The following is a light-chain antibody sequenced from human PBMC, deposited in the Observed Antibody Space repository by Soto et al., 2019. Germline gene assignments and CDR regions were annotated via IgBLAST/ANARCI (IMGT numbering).Light chain of an antibody. CDR3: QRYDGY. CDR2: DAS. V-gene: IGKV1-5*01. Sequence: DSHMTLSPSTLSASVGDRVTITCRASQTMSTWLAWYQQKPGKAPKLLIYDASSLRSGVPSRFSGSGSGTEFTLTINSLQPDDFATYYCQRYDGYFGQGTKLEIK. J-gene: IGKJ2*01. CDR1: QTMSTW.